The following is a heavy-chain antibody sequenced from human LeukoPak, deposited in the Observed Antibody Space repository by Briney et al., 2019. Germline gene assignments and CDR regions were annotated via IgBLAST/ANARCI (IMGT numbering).Heavy chain of an antibody. CDR3: ARGNGQYDYVWGSYRPFDY. CDR2: INHSGST. J-gene: IGHJ4*02. CDR1: SGSFSGYY. Sequence: PSETLSLTCAVYSGSFSGYYWSWIRQPPGKGLEWIGEINHSGSTNYNPSLKSRVTISVDTFKNQFSLKLSSVTAADTAVYYCARGNGQYDYVWGSYRPFDYWGQGTLVTVSS. V-gene: IGHV4-34*01. D-gene: IGHD3-16*02.